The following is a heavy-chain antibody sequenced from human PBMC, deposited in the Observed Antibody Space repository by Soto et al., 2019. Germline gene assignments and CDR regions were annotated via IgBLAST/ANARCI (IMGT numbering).Heavy chain of an antibody. CDR1: GYTFTGYY. J-gene: IGHJ5*02. V-gene: IGHV1-2*04. D-gene: IGHD2-2*01. CDR2: INPNSGGT. Sequence: ASVKVSCKASGYTFTGYYMHWVRQAPGQGLEWMGWINPNSGGTNYAQKFQGWVTMTRDTSISTAYMELSRLRSDDTAVYYCARGMYQDIVVVPAAIQXKPQRIAVAGTGDWFDPWGQGTLVTVSS. CDR3: ARGMYQDIVVVPAAIQXKPQRIAVAGTGDWFDP.